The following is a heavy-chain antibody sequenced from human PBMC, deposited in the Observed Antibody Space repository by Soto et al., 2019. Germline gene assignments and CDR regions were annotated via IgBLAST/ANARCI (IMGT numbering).Heavy chain of an antibody. Sequence: QVQLVQSGAEEKKPGASVKVSCKASGYTFTSHAMHWVRQAPGQRLEWMGWINAGNGNTKYSQKFQGRVTMTTDTSASTGYMERSSLRSEDTAVYYCARDGIAAAGTSWFDPWGQGTLVTVSS. J-gene: IGHJ5*02. CDR1: GYTFTSHA. D-gene: IGHD6-13*01. CDR3: ARDGIAAAGTSWFDP. CDR2: INAGNGNT. V-gene: IGHV1-3*05.